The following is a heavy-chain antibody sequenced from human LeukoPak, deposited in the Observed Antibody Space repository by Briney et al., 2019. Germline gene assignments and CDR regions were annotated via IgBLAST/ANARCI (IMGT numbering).Heavy chain of an antibody. CDR1: GFTFSSYA. J-gene: IGHJ4*02. CDR3: AKVGYDSSGYYNDY. D-gene: IGHD3-22*01. CDR2: ISGSGGST. Sequence: GGSLRLSCAASGFTFSSYAMSWVRQAPGKGLEWVSAISGSGGSTYYADSVKGRFTISRDNSKNTLYLQMNGLRAEDAAVYYCAKVGYDSSGYYNDYWGQGTLVTVSS. V-gene: IGHV3-23*01.